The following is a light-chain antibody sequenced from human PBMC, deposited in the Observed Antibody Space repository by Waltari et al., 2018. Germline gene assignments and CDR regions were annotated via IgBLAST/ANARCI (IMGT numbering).Light chain of an antibody. CDR2: DVS. CDR3: CSYAGSYTFV. CDR1: RSAVGGYNY. J-gene: IGLJ1*01. Sequence: QSALTQPRSVSGSPGQSVTISCTGTRSAVGGYNYVSCYQQHPGKAPTLMIYDVSKRPSGVPDRFSGSKSGNTASLTISGLQAEDEADYYCCSYAGSYTFVFGTGTKVTVL. V-gene: IGLV2-11*01.